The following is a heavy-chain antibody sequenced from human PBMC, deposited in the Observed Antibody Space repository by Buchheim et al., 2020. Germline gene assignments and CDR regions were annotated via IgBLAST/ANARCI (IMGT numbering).Heavy chain of an antibody. Sequence: QVQLVQSGAEVKKPGASVKVSCKASGYTFTSYGISWVRQAPGQGLEWMGWISAYNGNTNYAQKLQGRVTMTTDTSTSTATMELRSLRSDDTAVYYCARDQGGTYYDFWSGYSSRYWYFDLWGSGTL. V-gene: IGHV1-18*04. CDR3: ARDQGGTYYDFWSGYSSRYWYFDL. J-gene: IGHJ2*01. CDR2: ISAYNGNT. CDR1: GYTFTSYG. D-gene: IGHD3-3*01.